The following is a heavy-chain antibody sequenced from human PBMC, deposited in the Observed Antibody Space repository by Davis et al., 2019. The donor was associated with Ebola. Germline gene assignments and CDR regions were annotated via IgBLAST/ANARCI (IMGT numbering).Heavy chain of an antibody. CDR1: GFIFSNYG. D-gene: IGHD1-26*01. CDR3: ARGELSV. CDR2: ISSSSTYI. Sequence: GESLKISCAASGFIFSNYGMNWVRQAPGKGLEWVSSISSSSTYIYYADSVKGRFTISRDNAKNSLYLQMNSLRAEDTAVYYCARGELSVWGQGTLVTVSS. J-gene: IGHJ4*02. V-gene: IGHV3-21*01.